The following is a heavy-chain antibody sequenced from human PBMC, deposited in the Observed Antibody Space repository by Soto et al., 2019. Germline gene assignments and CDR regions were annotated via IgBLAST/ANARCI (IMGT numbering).Heavy chain of an antibody. CDR3: AKDRGVEGSSVRAFDI. D-gene: IGHD2-8*01. CDR1: GFTFSSHG. J-gene: IGHJ3*02. CDR2: ISGSAGTT. Sequence: PGGSLSLACAASGFTFSSHGMNWVRQAPGKGLEWVSFISGSAGTTFYADSVKGRFTISRDNSKNTLYLQMNSLRAEDTALYYCAKDRGVEGSSVRAFDIWGQGTMVTVSS. V-gene: IGHV3-23*01.